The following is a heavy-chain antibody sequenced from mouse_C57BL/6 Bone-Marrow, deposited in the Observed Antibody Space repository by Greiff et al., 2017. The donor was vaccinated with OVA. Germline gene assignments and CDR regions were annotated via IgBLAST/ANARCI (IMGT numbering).Heavy chain of an antibody. V-gene: IGHV1-19*01. J-gene: IGHJ4*01. CDR2: INPYNGGT. CDR1: GYTFTDYY. D-gene: IGHD2-2*01. Sequence: VQLQQSGPVLVKPGASVKMSCKASGYTFTDYYMNWVKQSHGKSLEWIGVINPYNGGTSYNQKFKGKATLTVDKSSSTAYMELNSLTSEDSAVYYCARLGMVTPECYAMDYWGQGTSVTVSS. CDR3: ARLGMVTPECYAMDY.